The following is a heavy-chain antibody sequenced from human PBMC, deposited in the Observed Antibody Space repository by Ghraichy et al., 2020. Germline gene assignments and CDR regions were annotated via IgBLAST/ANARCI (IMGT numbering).Heavy chain of an antibody. Sequence: GGSLRLSCAASGFTFSSYAMSWVRQAPGQGLEWVSAISGSGGSTYYADSVKGRFTISRDNSKNTLYLQMNSLIAEDTAVYYCAKSPAIWECLVAKYHNFKSYFDYWGQGTLVTVSS. CDR1: GFTFSSYA. J-gene: IGHJ4*02. CDR2: ISGSGGST. V-gene: IGHV3-23*01. CDR3: AKSPAIWECLVAKYHNFKSYFDY. D-gene: IGHD6-19*01.